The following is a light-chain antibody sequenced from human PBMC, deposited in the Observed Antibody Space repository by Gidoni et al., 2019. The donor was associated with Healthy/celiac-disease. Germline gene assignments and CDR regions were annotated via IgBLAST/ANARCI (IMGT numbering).Light chain of an antibody. CDR2: AAS. V-gene: IGKV1-39*01. J-gene: IGKJ2*01. CDR1: QSISSY. Sequence: DIQMTQSPSSLSASVGDRVTITCRASQSISSYLNWYQQKPGKAPKLLIYAASSLQSGVPSRFSGSGSVTDFTLTISSLQPEDFATYYCQQSYSTPMYTFGQWTQLEIK. CDR3: QQSYSTPMYT.